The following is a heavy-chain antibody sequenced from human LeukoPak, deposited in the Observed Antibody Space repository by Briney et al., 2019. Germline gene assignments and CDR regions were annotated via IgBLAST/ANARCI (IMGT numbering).Heavy chain of an antibody. D-gene: IGHD6-19*01. J-gene: IGHJ4*02. Sequence: GGSLRLSCAPSRVTFSIFGIIWVRQAPGKGLEWVSSISSSSSYISYADSVKGRFTISRDNAKNSLDLQMNSLRATDLALYYCAIGRYSSGWYTFDYWGQGTLVTVSS. CDR2: ISSSSSYI. CDR3: AIGRYSSGWYTFDY. V-gene: IGHV3-21*01. CDR1: RVTFSIFG.